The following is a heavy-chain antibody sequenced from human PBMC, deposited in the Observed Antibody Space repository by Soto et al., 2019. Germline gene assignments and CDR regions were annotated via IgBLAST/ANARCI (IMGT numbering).Heavy chain of an antibody. CDR2: INPNSGGT. D-gene: IGHD1-20*01. CDR1: GYTFTGYY. J-gene: IGHJ6*02. CDR3: ARESSVTGNYYYYGMDV. Sequence: ASVKVSCKASGYTFTGYYMHWVRQAPGQGLEWMGWINPNSGGTNYAQKFQGWVTMTRDTSISTAYMELSRLRSDDTAVYYCARESSVTGNYYYYGMDVWGQGTTVTVSS. V-gene: IGHV1-2*04.